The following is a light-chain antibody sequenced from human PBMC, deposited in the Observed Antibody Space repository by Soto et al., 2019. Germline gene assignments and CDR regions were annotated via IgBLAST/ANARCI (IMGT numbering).Light chain of an antibody. V-gene: IGKV1-9*01. Sequence: DVQLTQSPSFLSASVGDRLTITCRASQCINSYLAWYQQKPGKAPQLLIYTASTLQSGVPSRFSGSASGTEFTLTISSLQPEDFATYYCQQLNSYPLTFGGGTKVEI. CDR1: QCINSY. J-gene: IGKJ4*01. CDR3: QQLNSYPLT. CDR2: TAS.